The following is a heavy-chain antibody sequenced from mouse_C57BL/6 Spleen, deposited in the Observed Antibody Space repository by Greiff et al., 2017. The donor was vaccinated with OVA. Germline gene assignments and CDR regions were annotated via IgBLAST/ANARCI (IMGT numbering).Heavy chain of an antibody. J-gene: IGHJ3*01. CDR2: ISYSGST. Sequence: EVKLVESGPGMVKPSQSLSLTCTVTGYSITSGYDWHWIRHFPGNKLEWMGYISYSGSTNYNPSLKSRISITHDTSKNHFFLKLNSVTTEDTATYYCARDGNYSGFAYWGQGTLVTVSA. V-gene: IGHV3-1*01. CDR3: ARDGNYSGFAY. CDR1: GYSITSGYD. D-gene: IGHD2-1*01.